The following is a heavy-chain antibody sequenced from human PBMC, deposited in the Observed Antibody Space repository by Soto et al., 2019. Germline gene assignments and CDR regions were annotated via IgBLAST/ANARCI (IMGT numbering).Heavy chain of an antibody. CDR3: AKDRGGGAVVPDY. CDR2: IWYDGSNK. D-gene: IGHD2-21*01. Sequence: QVQLVESGGGVVQPGRSLRLSCAASGFSFTTYGMHWVRQAPGEGLEWVAVIWYDGSNKYYADSVKGRFTISRDTSKKTLISKMNRLGAEDPAGYYCAKDRGGGAVVPDYWGQGTLVTVSS. J-gene: IGHJ4*02. V-gene: IGHV3-33*06. CDR1: GFSFTTYG.